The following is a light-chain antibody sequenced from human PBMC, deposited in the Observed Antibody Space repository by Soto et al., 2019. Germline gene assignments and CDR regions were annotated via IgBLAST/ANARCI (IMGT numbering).Light chain of an antibody. CDR1: SSDVGAYNY. CDR3: CSYTTRSTLV. V-gene: IGLV2-14*01. CDR2: EVN. Sequence: QSALTQPASVSGSPGQSITISCTGTSSDVGAYNYVSWYQQYPGKAPKLIIYEVNYRPSQVSDRFSGSKSGNTASLTISGLQAEDESEYYCCSYTTRSTLVFGGGTKVTVL. J-gene: IGLJ2*01.